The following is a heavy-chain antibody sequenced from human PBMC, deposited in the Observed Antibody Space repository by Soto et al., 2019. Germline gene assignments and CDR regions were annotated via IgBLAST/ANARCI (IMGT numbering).Heavy chain of an antibody. V-gene: IGHV4-34*01. Sequence: QVQLQQWGAGLLKPSETLSLTCAVYGGSVKSGNYYWSWIRQPPGKGLEWIGEMSHSGGTHFNPSLKSRVTISVDTSKNKFSLKMRSVTAADTALYYCARVERGTATTVVDAFDIWGPGTLVTVSS. D-gene: IGHD1-1*01. J-gene: IGHJ3*02. CDR2: MSHSGGT. CDR3: ARVERGTATTVVDAFDI. CDR1: GGSVKSGNYY.